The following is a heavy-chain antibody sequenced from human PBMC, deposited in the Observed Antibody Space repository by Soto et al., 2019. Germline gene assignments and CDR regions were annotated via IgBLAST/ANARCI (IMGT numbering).Heavy chain of an antibody. CDR1: GFTFGDYA. Sequence: EVQLVESGGGLVQPGRSLRLSCTASGFTFGDYAMSWFRQAPGKGLEWVGFIRSKAYGGTTEYAASVKGRFTISRDDSKSIAYLQMNSLKTEDTAVYYCTRDRRSIAVAAPPDYWGQGTLVTVSS. V-gene: IGHV3-49*03. J-gene: IGHJ4*02. CDR3: TRDRRSIAVAAPPDY. D-gene: IGHD6-19*01. CDR2: IRSKAYGGTT.